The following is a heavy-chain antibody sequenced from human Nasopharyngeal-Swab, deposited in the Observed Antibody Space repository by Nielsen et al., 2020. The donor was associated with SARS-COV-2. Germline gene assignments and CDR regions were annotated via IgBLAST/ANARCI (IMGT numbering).Heavy chain of an antibody. J-gene: IGHJ4*02. V-gene: IGHV3-74*03. Sequence: GESLKISCTVSGFTFTDYWMHWLRQSPGKGPVWLSRIDNDGSSTTYADSVRGRFTISRDNARNTLFLHLHSLRAEDTAVYYCARESYSWSWYGPDYWGQGTQVTVSS. CDR3: ARESYSWSWYGPDY. D-gene: IGHD1-26*01. CDR1: GFTFTDYW. CDR2: IDNDGSST.